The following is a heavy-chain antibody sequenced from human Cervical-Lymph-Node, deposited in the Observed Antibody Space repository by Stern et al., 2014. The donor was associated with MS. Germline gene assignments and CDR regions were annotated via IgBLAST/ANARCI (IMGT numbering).Heavy chain of an antibody. CDR2: ISSDGSQK. J-gene: IGHJ3*02. CDR1: RFSFNDYG. CDR3: ASSTLTDAFDI. V-gene: IGHV3-30*03. D-gene: IGHD4-11*01. Sequence: MQLVESGGGVVQPGRSLTLSCAASRFSFNDYGIHWVRQSPGKGLEWVALISSDGSQKYFADSVKGRFTISRDKSKNTAYLQMNSLQADDTAVYFCASSTLTDAFDIWGQGTMVTVSS.